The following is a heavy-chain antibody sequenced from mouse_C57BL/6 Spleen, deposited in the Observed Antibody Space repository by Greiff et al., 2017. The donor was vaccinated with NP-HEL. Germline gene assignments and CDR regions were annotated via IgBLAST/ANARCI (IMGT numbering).Heavy chain of an antibody. CDR3: ARSGVYGSSPSLFFDV. Sequence: QVQLKESGPELVKPGASVKISCKASGYAFSSSWMNWVKQRPGKGLEWIGRIDPGDGDTNYNGKFKGKATLTADKPSSTAYMQHSSLTSEYSAVYFCARSGVYGSSPSLFFDVWGTGTTGTVSS. CDR2: IDPGDGDT. J-gene: IGHJ1*03. CDR1: GYAFSSSW. D-gene: IGHD1-1*01. V-gene: IGHV1-82*01.